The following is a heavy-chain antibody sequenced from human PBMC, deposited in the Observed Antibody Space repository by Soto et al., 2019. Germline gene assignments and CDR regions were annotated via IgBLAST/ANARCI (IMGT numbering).Heavy chain of an antibody. CDR1: GFTFSSHS. CDR3: SKWSGSGAS. V-gene: IGHV3-23*01. J-gene: IGHJ4*02. D-gene: IGHD3-10*02. Sequence: EVHLLESGGGLVQPGGSLRLSCAASGFTFSSHSMTWVRQAPGKGLEWISGISNNNVDTFYAESVKGRFTISRDSSKNTVSLLMNSPRADDTARYFCSKWSGSGASWGQGTLVIVSS. CDR2: ISNNNVDT.